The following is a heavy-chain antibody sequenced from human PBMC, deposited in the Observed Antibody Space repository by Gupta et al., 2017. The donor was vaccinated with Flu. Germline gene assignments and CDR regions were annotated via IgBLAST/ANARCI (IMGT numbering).Heavy chain of an antibody. Sequence: EVTLADSGGGLVVPGGSLRLSSDGPGFISTTACLSWVRRPPGKGPVWSGRIKTNGEGAIKDYLAPMKGRFIISSDDSTSTLYLKMNSLKAEDTAVYYCTTEQGTTGRHYYGMDVWGQGTTVTVSS. CDR1: GFISTTAC. V-gene: IGHV3-15*05. CDR3: TTEQGTTGRHYYGMDV. D-gene: IGHD1-1*01. CDR2: IKTNGEGAIK. J-gene: IGHJ6*02.